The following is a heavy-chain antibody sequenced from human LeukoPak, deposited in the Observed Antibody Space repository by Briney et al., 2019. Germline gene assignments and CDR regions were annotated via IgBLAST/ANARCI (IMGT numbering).Heavy chain of an antibody. D-gene: IGHD1-7*01. CDR1: GFTFSSYG. V-gene: IGHV3-23*01. CDR2: ISGSGAGT. CDR3: AKCTNYCFDY. Sequence: PGGSLRLSCAASGFTFSSYGMSWVRQAPGKGLEWVSAISGSGAGTYYADSVKGRFTISRDNSKNTLYLQMNSLRADDTAVYYCAKCTNYCFDYWGQGTLVTVSS. J-gene: IGHJ4*02.